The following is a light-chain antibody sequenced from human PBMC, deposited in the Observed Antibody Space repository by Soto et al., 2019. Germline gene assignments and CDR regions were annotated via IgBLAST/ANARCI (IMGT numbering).Light chain of an antibody. CDR1: SSNIGAGYN. Sequence: QSALTQPPSVSGAPGQRVTISCTGSSSNIGAGYNVHWYQQLPGTAPKLLIYDNINRPSGVPDRFSASKSGTSASLAVAGLQAEDEADYYCQSYDNSLSGSLFGAGTKLTVL. J-gene: IGLJ3*02. CDR2: DNI. V-gene: IGLV1-40*01. CDR3: QSYDNSLSGSL.